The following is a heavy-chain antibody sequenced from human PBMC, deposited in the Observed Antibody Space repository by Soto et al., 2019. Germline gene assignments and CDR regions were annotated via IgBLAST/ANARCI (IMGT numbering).Heavy chain of an antibody. V-gene: IGHV4-59*01. Sequence: SETLSPTWTLSGGSISRYSWRWIGQPAGRGRGWIGYIYYSGSTNYNPSLKSRVTISVDTSKNQFSLKLSSVTAADTAVYYCARAPYYYDSSASRNPHWFDPWGQGTLVTVSS. CDR1: GGSISRYS. D-gene: IGHD3-22*01. CDR3: ARAPYYYDSSASRNPHWFDP. CDR2: IYYSGST. J-gene: IGHJ5*02.